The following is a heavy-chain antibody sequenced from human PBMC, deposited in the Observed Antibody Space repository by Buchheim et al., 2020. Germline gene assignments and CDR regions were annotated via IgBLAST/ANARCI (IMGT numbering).Heavy chain of an antibody. V-gene: IGHV3-21*02. CDR2: ISPSGSSI. CDR3: ARDVVRRGPRNVAYSYYGMDV. Sequence: EVQLVESGGGLVKPGGSLRLSCAASGFIFRSYSMNWVRQAPGKGLEWVASISPSGSSIFYADPVKGRFTVSSDNAKTSVDLQMNTLRADDTAVYYCARDVVRRGPRNVAYSYYGMDVWGQGTT. J-gene: IGHJ6*01. CDR1: GFIFRSYS. D-gene: IGHD2-15*01.